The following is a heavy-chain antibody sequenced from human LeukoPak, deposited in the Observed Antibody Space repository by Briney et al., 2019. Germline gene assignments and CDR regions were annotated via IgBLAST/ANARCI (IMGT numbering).Heavy chain of an antibody. CDR3: AKAVGSSWEFDY. V-gene: IGHV3-43*01. Sequence: GGSLRLSCAASGFTFDDYTMHWVRQAPGKGLEWVSLISWDGGSTYYADSVKGRFSISRDNSKNSLYLQMNSLRTEDTALYYCAKAVGSSWEFDYWGQGTLVTVSS. D-gene: IGHD6-13*01. CDR2: ISWDGGST. J-gene: IGHJ4*02. CDR1: GFTFDDYT.